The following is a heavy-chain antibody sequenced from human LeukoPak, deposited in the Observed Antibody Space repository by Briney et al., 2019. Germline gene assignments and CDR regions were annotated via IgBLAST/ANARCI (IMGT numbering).Heavy chain of an antibody. J-gene: IGHJ4*02. V-gene: IGHV1-18*01. CDR3: AAQTLGSGSYSFDY. D-gene: IGHD3-10*01. CDR1: GYTFTSYG. CDR2: ISAYNGNT. Sequence: GASVKVSCKASGYTFTSYGISWVRQAPGQGLEWMGWISAYNGNTNYAQKLQGRVTMTTDTSTSTAYMELRSLRSDDTAVYYCAAQTLGSGSYSFDYWGQGTLVTVSS.